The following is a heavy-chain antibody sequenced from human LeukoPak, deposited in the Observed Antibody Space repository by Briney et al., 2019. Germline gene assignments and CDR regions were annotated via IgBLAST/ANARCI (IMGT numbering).Heavy chain of an antibody. CDR1: GDSVSSNSAA. J-gene: IGHJ6*02. V-gene: IGHV6-1*01. CDR2: TYYRSKWYN. CDR3: ARVSRAGVQWRGDYYYGMDV. D-gene: IGHD1-26*01. Sequence: SQTLSLTCAISGDSVSSNSAAWNWIRQSPSRGLEWLGSTYYRSKWYNDCAVSVKSRITINPDTSKNQFSLQLNSVTPEDTAVYYCARVSRAGVQWRGDYYYGMDVWGQGTTVTVSS.